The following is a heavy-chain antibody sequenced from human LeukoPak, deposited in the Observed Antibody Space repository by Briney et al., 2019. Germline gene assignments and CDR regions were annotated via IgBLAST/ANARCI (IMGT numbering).Heavy chain of an antibody. CDR3: ARDHVALGIAAAGTMVY. D-gene: IGHD6-13*01. J-gene: IGHJ4*02. V-gene: IGHV1-18*01. CDR1: GYTFTSYG. Sequence: ASVKVSCKASGYTFTSYGISWVRQAPGQGVEGMGWISAYNGNTNYAQKLQGRVTMTTDTSTSTAYMELRSMRSDDTAVYYCARDHVALGIAAAGTMVYWGQGTLVTVSS. CDR2: ISAYNGNT.